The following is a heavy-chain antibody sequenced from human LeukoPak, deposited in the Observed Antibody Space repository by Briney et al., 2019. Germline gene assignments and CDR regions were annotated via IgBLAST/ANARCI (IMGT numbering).Heavy chain of an antibody. CDR2: ISGSGGST. CDR1: GFTFSSYG. CDR3: AKEHYDILTGYYLLSKKNWFDP. D-gene: IGHD3-9*01. V-gene: IGHV3-23*01. J-gene: IGHJ5*02. Sequence: SGGSLRLSCAASGFTFSSYGMSWVRQAPGKGLEWVSAISGSGGSTYYADSVKGRFTISRDNSKNTLYLQMNSLRAEDTAVYYCAKEHYDILTGYYLLSKKNWFDPWGQGTLVTVSS.